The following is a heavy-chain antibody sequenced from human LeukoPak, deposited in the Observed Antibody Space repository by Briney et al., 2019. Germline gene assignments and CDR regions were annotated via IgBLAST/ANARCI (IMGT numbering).Heavy chain of an antibody. CDR3: ARGLRAYYYYGMDV. D-gene: IGHD3-3*01. Sequence: GASVKVSCKASGYSFTGYHMQWVRQAPGEGLEYVSAISSNGGSTYYADSVKGRFTISRDNSKNTLFLQMGSLRVEDMAVYYCARGLRAYYYYGMDVWGQGTTVTVSS. J-gene: IGHJ6*02. CDR1: GYSFTGYH. CDR2: ISSNGGST. V-gene: IGHV3-64*02.